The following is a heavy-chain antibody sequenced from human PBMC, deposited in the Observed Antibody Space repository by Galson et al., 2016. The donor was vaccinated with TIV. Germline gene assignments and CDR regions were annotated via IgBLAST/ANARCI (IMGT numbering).Heavy chain of an antibody. J-gene: IGHJ5*02. D-gene: IGHD5-18*01. Sequence: SVKVSCKASGGTFRSYVISWVRQAPGQGLEWMGGIIPILGLTNSAQKFQGRVTFTADISTNTAYMELSSLKASDTAICYCARQERGYSDGYWFDPWGQGTLVTVSS. CDR1: GGTFRSYV. CDR2: IIPILGLT. CDR3: ARQERGYSDGYWFDP. V-gene: IGHV1-69*10.